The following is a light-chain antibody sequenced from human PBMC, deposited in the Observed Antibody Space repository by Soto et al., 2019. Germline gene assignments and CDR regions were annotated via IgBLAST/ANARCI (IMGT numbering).Light chain of an antibody. CDR2: EVT. Sequence: QSALTQPASVSGSPGQSITISCTGTSSDIGGFNYVSWYQRLPGKVPKLIIYEVTSRPSGGSPRFSGSKSGNTASLTISGVQAEDEGDYFCSSYTTSGTPVFGGGTKLTVL. V-gene: IGLV2-14*01. CDR1: SSDIGGFNY. J-gene: IGLJ3*02. CDR3: SSYTTSGTPV.